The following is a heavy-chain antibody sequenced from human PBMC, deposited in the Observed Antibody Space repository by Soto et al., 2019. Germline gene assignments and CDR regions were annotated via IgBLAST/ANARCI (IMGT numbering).Heavy chain of an antibody. V-gene: IGHV3-11*01. Sequence: VGSLRLSCAASGFTFSDYHMSWFRQAPEKGLEWVSYASGSGGVKLYADSVKGRFTISRDNAMNSLYLQLNSLRADDTAVYYCARLGSIAAAGTPDSWGQGTLVTVSS. CDR1: GFTFSDYH. CDR3: ARLGSIAAAGTPDS. D-gene: IGHD6-13*01. J-gene: IGHJ4*02. CDR2: ASGSGGVK.